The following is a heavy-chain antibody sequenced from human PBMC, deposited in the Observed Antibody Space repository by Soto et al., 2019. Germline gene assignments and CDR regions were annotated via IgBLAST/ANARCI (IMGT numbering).Heavy chain of an antibody. D-gene: IGHD4-17*01. CDR1: GGSISSYY. CDR3: ARGRTTTVTTLAYFDY. J-gene: IGHJ4*02. Sequence: QVQLQESGPGLVKPSETLSLTCTVSGGSISSYYWSWIRQPPGKGLEWIGYIYYSGSTNYNPSLKRRVTIAVDTSKNQFSLKLSSVTAADTAVYYCARGRTTTVTTLAYFDYWGQGTLVTVSS. V-gene: IGHV4-59*01. CDR2: IYYSGST.